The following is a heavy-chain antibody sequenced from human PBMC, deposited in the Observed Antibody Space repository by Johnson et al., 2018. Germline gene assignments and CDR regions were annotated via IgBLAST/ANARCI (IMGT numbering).Heavy chain of an antibody. Sequence: VQLQESGGGLVQPGRSLTLSCTASGFTFGDHIMNWVRQAPGKGLECVGFIRSNAYGGTTEYATTVKGRFSISRDDSKSIGYLQMNSLKTEDTAVYYCVRELRGNGGYGMDVWGKGTTVTVSS. D-gene: IGHD3-10*01. V-gene: IGHV3-49*04. CDR3: VRELRGNGGYGMDV. CDR2: IRSNAYGGTT. CDR1: GFTFGDHI. J-gene: IGHJ6*04.